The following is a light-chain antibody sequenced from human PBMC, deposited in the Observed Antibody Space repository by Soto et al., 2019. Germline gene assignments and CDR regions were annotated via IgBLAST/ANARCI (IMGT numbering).Light chain of an antibody. CDR1: QSISSN. CDR3: QQYNNWPRT. V-gene: IGKV3-15*01. CDR2: GAS. J-gene: IGKJ1*01. Sequence: EIVMTQSPATLSVSPGEGATLSCRASQSISSNLAWYQQIPGQAPRLLIYGASIRATGVPGRFSGGGSGTEFTLTISSLQPEDFAVYYCQQYNNWPRTFGQGTKVDIK.